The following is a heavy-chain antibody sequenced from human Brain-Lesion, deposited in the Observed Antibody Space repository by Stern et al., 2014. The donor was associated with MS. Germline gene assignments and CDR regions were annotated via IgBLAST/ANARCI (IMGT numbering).Heavy chain of an antibody. J-gene: IGHJ6*02. V-gene: IGHV1-2*02. CDR2: INPNPCGT. Sequence: QVQLVQSGAEVKKPGASVKVSCKTSGYIFTGYSIHWVRQAPGQGLEWMAWINPNPCGTKYAQKFQGRVTMSRDTSISTAYVELSSLTSDDTAVYYCARDQRGITIFGVVTDYYYLGMDVWGQGTTVTVSS. D-gene: IGHD3-3*01. CDR1: GYIFTGYS. CDR3: ARDQRGITIFGVVTDYYYLGMDV.